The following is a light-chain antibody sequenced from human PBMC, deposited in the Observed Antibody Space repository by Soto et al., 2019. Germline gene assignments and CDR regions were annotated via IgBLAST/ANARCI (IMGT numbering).Light chain of an antibody. CDR3: SSYTSSSIDYV. CDR2: EDS. V-gene: IGLV2-14*01. CDR1: SSDVGGYNY. J-gene: IGLJ1*01. Sequence: QSALTQPASVSGSPGQSITISCTGTSSDVGGYNYVSWYQQHPGKAPKLMIYEDSNRPSGVSKRFSGSKSGNTASLTISGLQAEDEADYYCSSYTSSSIDYVFGTGTQLTVL.